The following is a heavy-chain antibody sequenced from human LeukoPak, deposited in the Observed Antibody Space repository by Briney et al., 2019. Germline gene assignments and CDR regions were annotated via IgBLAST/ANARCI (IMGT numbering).Heavy chain of an antibody. CDR1: GGSISSYY. V-gene: IGHV4-4*07. Sequence: SETLSLTCTVSGGSISSYYWSWIRQPAGKGLEWIGRIYTSGSTNYNPSLKSRVTMSVDTSKNQFSLKLSSVTAADTAVYYCARDGGIWFGELNYYYYMDVWGKGTTVTVSS. CDR2: IYTSGST. J-gene: IGHJ6*03. CDR3: ARDGGIWFGELNYYYYMDV. D-gene: IGHD3-10*01.